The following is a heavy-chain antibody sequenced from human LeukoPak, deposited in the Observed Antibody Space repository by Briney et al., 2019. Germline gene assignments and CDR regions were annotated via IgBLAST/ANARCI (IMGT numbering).Heavy chain of an antibody. J-gene: IGHJ4*02. CDR1: GFTLSSYA. D-gene: IGHD2-2*01. Sequence: GGSLRLSCAASGFTLSSYAMSWVRQAPGKGLEWVSAISGSGGSTYYADSVKGRFTISRDNSRNTLYLQMKSLRAEDTAVYYCAKGGGDIVVVPAAMLYYFDYWGQGTLVTVSS. CDR3: AKGGGDIVVVPAAMLYYFDY. V-gene: IGHV3-23*01. CDR2: ISGSGGST.